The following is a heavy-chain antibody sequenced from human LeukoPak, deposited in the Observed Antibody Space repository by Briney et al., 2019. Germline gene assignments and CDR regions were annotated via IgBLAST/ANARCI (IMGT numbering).Heavy chain of an antibody. J-gene: IGHJ4*02. V-gene: IGHV3-23*01. CDR2: ISGSGGST. CDR3: ARVVPPTDYGSGSYFWDPYYFDY. D-gene: IGHD3-10*01. Sequence: GGSLRLSCAASGFTFSFYAMNWVRQAPGKGLEWVSAISGSGGSTYYADSVKGRFTISRDNSKNTLYLQMNSLRAEDTAVYYCARVVPPTDYGSGSYFWDPYYFDYWGQGTLVTVSS. CDR1: GFTFSFYA.